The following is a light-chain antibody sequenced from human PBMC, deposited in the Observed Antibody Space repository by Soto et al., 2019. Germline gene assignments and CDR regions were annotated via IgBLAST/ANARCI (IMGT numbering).Light chain of an antibody. CDR3: QQYGRSPAIS. J-gene: IGKJ4*01. CDR2: DAS. Sequence: EIVLTQSPGTLSLSAGERVTLSCWASQNIGGNYVAWFQQKPGQAPRLLIHDASRRAPGVPDRFSGSGSRTDFTLTISRLQPEDSAYYYCQQYGRSPAISFGGGTKVEIK. V-gene: IGKV3-20*01. CDR1: QNIGGNY.